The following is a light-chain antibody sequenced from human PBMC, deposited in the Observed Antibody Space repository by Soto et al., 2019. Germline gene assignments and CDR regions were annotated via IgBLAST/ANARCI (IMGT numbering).Light chain of an antibody. CDR3: QQYGSSPWT. CDR2: GTS. J-gene: IGKJ1*01. CDR1: QTVSNNY. V-gene: IGKV3-20*01. Sequence: ETVLTQSPGSLSLSLGDRLTLSCRASQTVSNNYLAWYQQKPGQAPRLLIYGTSNRATGIPDRFSGSGSGTDFTLTISRLEPEDFVIYYCQQYGSSPWTFGQGTKVDIK.